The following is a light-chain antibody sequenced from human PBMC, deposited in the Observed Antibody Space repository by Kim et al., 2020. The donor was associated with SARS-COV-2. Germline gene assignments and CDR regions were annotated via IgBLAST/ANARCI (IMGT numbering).Light chain of an antibody. V-gene: IGKV1-39*01. CDR3: QQSYSTPWT. CDR2: AAS. CDR1: QSISSY. Sequence: DIQMTQSPSSLSASVGDRVTITCRASQSISSYLNWYQQKPGQAPKVLIYAASSLQRGVPSRFSGSGSGTDFTLTISSLQPEDFATYYCQQSYSTPWTFGQGTKVDIK. J-gene: IGKJ1*01.